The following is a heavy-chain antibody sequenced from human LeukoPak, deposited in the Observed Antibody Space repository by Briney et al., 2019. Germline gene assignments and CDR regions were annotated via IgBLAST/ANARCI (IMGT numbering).Heavy chain of an antibody. D-gene: IGHD3-16*02. J-gene: IGHJ4*02. CDR2: MNPNSGNT. CDR3: ARVTFGGVVADFDY. V-gene: IGHV1-8*02. Sequence: GASVKVSCKASGGTFSSYAISWVRQAPGQGLEWMGWMNPNSGNTGYAQKFQGRVTMTRNTSISTAYMELSSLRSEDTAVYYCARVTFGGVVADFDYWGQGTLVTVSS. CDR1: GGTFSSYA.